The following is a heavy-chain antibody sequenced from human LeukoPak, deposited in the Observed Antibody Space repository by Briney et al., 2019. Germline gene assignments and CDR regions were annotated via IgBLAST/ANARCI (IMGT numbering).Heavy chain of an antibody. CDR3: ARGRLYYDSSGEFDY. CDR2: IIPIFGTA. J-gene: IGHJ4*02. Sequence: SVKVSCKASGGAFNNYAIIWVRQAPGQGLEWMGGIIPIFGTANYAQKFQGRVTITADESTSTAYMELSSLRSEDTAVYYCARGRLYYDSSGEFDYWGQGTLVTVSS. CDR1: GGAFNNYA. V-gene: IGHV1-69*13. D-gene: IGHD3-22*01.